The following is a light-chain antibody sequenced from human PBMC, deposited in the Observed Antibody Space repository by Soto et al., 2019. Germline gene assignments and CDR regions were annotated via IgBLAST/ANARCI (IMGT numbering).Light chain of an antibody. CDR3: QQYNDWPPGT. CDR1: QSVRSY. V-gene: IGKV3D-15*01. Sequence: EIVMWQSPATLSLSPWERATLSCMASQSVRSYLAWYQQKPGQAPRLLIYGASIRAIGIPDRFSGSGSGTEFTLTISSLQSEDFAVYYCQQYNDWPPGTFGQGTKVDIK. J-gene: IGKJ1*01. CDR2: GAS.